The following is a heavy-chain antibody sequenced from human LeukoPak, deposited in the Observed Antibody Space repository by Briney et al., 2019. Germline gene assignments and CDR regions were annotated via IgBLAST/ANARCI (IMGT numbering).Heavy chain of an antibody. V-gene: IGHV3-11*04. Sequence: GGSLRLSCAASGFTFSDYYMTWIRQTPQKGLEWVSYISSSGITIYYADSVKGRFTISRDNAKNSLYLQMNSLRAEDTAVYYCARDGRHIGVVVGGDMDVWGKGTTVTVSS. CDR1: GFTFSDYY. CDR2: ISSSGITI. CDR3: ARDGRHIGVVVGGDMDV. D-gene: IGHD2-15*01. J-gene: IGHJ6*03.